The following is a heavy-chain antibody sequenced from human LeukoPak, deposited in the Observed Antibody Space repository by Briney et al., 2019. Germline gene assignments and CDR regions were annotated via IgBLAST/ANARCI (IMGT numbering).Heavy chain of an antibody. Sequence: ASGKVSCKASGYTFTGYYMHWVRQAPGQGLEWMGWINPNSGGTNYAQKFQGRVTLTRDTSITTAYMELTRLRSDDTAVYYCASRHCSAGGCYPPFDYWGQGTLVTVSS. CDR2: INPNSGGT. D-gene: IGHD2-15*01. J-gene: IGHJ4*02. CDR3: ASRHCSAGGCYPPFDY. CDR1: GYTFTGYY. V-gene: IGHV1-2*02.